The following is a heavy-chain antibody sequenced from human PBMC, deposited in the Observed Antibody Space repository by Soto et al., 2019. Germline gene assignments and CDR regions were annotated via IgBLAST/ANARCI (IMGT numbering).Heavy chain of an antibody. CDR2: IWYDGSNK. CDR3: ARDLHPYMVVGATHYGMDV. CDR1: GFTFSSYG. J-gene: IGHJ6*02. D-gene: IGHD1-26*01. Sequence: QVQLVESGGGVVQPGRSLRLSCAASGFTFSSYGMHWVRQAPGKGLEWVAVIWYDGSNKYYADSVKGRFTISRDNSKNTLYLQMHSLRAEDTAVYYCARDLHPYMVVGATHYGMDVWGQGTTVTVSS. V-gene: IGHV3-33*01.